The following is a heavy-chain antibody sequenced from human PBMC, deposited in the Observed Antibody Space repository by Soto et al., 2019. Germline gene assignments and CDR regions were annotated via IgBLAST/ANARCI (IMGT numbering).Heavy chain of an antibody. Sequence: GGSLRLSCAASGFTFSSYGMHWVRQAPGKGLEWVAVIWYDGSNKYYADSVKGRFTISRDISKNTLYLQMNSLRAEDTAVYYCARDWGRYSSGWYGGYGYWGQGTLVTVSS. CDR3: ARDWGRYSSGWYGGYGY. CDR1: GFTFSSYG. V-gene: IGHV3-33*01. CDR2: IWYDGSNK. J-gene: IGHJ4*02. D-gene: IGHD6-19*01.